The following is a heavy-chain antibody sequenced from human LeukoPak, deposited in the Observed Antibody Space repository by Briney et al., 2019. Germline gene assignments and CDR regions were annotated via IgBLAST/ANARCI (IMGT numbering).Heavy chain of an antibody. Sequence: SETLSLTCTVSGASINNYYWSWIRQPPGKGLEWIGYIYYTGSTNYNPSLKSRVTISVDTSKSHFSLKMSTLTAADTAVYYCARHRGSGYPYFDYWGQGTLVTVSS. CDR2: IYYTGST. J-gene: IGHJ4*02. CDR3: ARHRGSGYPYFDY. V-gene: IGHV4-59*01. CDR1: GASINNYY. D-gene: IGHD3-22*01.